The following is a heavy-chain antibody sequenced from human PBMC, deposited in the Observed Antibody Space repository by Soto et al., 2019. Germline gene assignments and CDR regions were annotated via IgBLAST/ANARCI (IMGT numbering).Heavy chain of an antibody. CDR1: GYTFTYRY. CDR3: ARSGLYGDTLHAFDI. D-gene: IGHD4-17*01. CDR2: ITPFNGNT. V-gene: IGHV1-45*02. Sequence: MQLVQSGAEVKKTGSSVKVSCKASGYTFTYRYLHWVRQAPGQALEWMGWITPFNGNTNYAQKFQDRVTITRDRSMSTAYMELSSLRSEDTAMYYCARSGLYGDTLHAFDIWGQGTMVTVSS. J-gene: IGHJ3*02.